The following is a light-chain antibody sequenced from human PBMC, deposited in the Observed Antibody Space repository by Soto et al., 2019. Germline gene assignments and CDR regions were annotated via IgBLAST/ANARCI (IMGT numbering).Light chain of an antibody. Sequence: QSALTQPASVSGAPGQSITISCAGSNSDIGGYNFVSWYQQHPGKAPKIIIFEVNKRPSGFSNRFSGSKSGNTASLTISGQQAEDEADYYCFSYRSSTTNVFGSGTKLTVL. CDR1: NSDIGGYNF. J-gene: IGLJ1*01. V-gene: IGLV2-14*01. CDR3: FSYRSSTTNV. CDR2: EVN.